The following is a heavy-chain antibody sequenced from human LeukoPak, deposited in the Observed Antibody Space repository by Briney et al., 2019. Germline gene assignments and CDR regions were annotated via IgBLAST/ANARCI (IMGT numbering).Heavy chain of an antibody. Sequence: GGSLRLSLAGSGNTLSSYGMHWVRPAPGKGVKWVAFIRYDGSEEYYADSVKGRFTISRDNSKKTLYLQMNSLRAEDTAVYYCAKGYTYTFDYFDSWGQGTLVTVSS. CDR3: AKGYTYTFDYFDS. V-gene: IGHV3-30*02. CDR2: IRYDGSEE. CDR1: GNTLSSYG. D-gene: IGHD5-18*01. J-gene: IGHJ4*02.